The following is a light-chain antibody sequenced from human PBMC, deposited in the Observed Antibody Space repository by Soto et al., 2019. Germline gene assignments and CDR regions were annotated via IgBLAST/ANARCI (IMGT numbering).Light chain of an antibody. CDR3: QHYGSLVLT. J-gene: IGKJ4*01. Sequence: EIVLTQSPGTLSLSPGERATLSCRASQSISSTYLARYQQKPGQAPRLLIYGASSRATGIPDRFSGSGSGTDFTLTISRLEPEDFAAYYCQHYGSLVLTFGGGNKVEIK. V-gene: IGKV3-20*01. CDR2: GAS. CDR1: QSISSTY.